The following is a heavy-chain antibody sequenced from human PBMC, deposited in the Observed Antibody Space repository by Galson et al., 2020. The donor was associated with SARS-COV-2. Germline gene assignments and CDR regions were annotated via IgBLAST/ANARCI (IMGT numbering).Heavy chain of an antibody. V-gene: IGHV3-30*04. D-gene: IGHD3-9*01. CDR1: GFTSSSYA. Sequence: GGSLRLSCAASGFTSSSYAMHWVRQAPGKGLEWVAVISYDGSNKYYADSVKGRFTISRDNSKNTLYLQMNSLRAEDTAVYYCARDGDDNRAYYGMDVWGQGTTVTVSS. J-gene: IGHJ6*02. CDR3: ARDGDDNRAYYGMDV. CDR2: ISYDGSNK.